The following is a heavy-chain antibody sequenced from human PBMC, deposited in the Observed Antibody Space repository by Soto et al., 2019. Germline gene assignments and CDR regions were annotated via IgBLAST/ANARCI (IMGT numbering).Heavy chain of an antibody. CDR3: AIHRGRLWFDP. CDR1: GGSFSGYY. CDR2: INHSGST. J-gene: IGHJ5*02. D-gene: IGHD3-16*01. V-gene: IGHV4-34*01. Sequence: QVQLQQWGAGLLKPSETLSLTCAVYGGSFSGYYWSWIRQPPGKGLEWIGEINHSGSTNYNPSLKSXGTRSXXTSKNQFSLKLSSVTAADTAVYYCAIHRGRLWFDPWGQGTLVTVSS.